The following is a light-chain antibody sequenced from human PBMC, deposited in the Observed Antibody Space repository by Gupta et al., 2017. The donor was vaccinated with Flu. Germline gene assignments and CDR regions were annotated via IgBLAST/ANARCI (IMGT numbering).Light chain of an antibody. CDR3: NSYTTTSTWV. Sequence: QSALTQPASVSGSPGQSITISCTGTSSDVGVYHYVSWYQQHPGKPPKLMIYEVTNRPAGIACRFSASKAGNTASLTISGREAEDAADYFCNSYTTTSTWVFGGGTKLTVL. J-gene: IGLJ3*02. CDR2: EVT. V-gene: IGLV2-14*01. CDR1: SSDVGVYHY.